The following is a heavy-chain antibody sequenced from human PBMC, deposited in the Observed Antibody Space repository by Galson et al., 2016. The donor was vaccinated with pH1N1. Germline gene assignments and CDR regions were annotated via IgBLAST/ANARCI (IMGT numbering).Heavy chain of an antibody. V-gene: IGHV3-30*04. J-gene: IGHJ6*02. D-gene: IGHD4-23*01. CDR1: GFTFSSYA. Sequence: SLRLSCAASGFTFSSYAMHWVRQAPGKGLEWVAVMSYDGSHKYYADSVKGRFTISRDNSKNTLYLQMNSLRAEDTAVYYCARDRLPYGRNTEGIFYYNGMDVWGQGTTVTVSS. CDR3: ARDRLPYGRNTEGIFYYNGMDV. CDR2: MSYDGSHK.